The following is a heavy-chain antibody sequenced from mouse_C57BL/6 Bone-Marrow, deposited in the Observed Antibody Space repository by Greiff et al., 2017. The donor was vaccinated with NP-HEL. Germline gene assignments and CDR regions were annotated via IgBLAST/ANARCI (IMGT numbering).Heavy chain of an antibody. CDR3: AWYGAMDY. D-gene: IGHD1-1*02. J-gene: IGHJ4*01. CDR2: ISYDGSN. Sequence: EVKLQESGPGLVKPSQSLSLTCSVTGYSITSGYYWNWIRQFPGNKLEWMGYISYDGSNNYNPSLKNRISITRDTSKNQFFLKLNSVTTEDTATYYCAWYGAMDYWGQGTSVTVSS. CDR1: GYSITSGYY. V-gene: IGHV3-6*01.